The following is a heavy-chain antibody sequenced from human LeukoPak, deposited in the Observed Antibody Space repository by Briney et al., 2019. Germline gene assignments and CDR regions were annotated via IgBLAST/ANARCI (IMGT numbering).Heavy chain of an antibody. J-gene: IGHJ6*03. V-gene: IGHV1-8*03. CDR1: GYTFTGYY. Sequence: ASVKVSCKASGYTFTGYYMHWVRQATGQGLEWMGWMNPNSGNTGYAQKFQGRVTFTRNTSISTAYMELSSLRSEDTAVYYCARLRGRLYYYYMDVWGKGTTVTVSS. CDR2: MNPNSGNT. CDR3: ARLRGRLYYYYMDV. D-gene: IGHD4-17*01.